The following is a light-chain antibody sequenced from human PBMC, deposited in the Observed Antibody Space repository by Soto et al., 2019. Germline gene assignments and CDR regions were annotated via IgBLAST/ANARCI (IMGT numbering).Light chain of an antibody. CDR1: QTISSW. Sequence: DIQMTQSPSTLSGSVVDRVTITCRASQTISSWLAWYQQKPGKAPKLLIYKASTLKSGVPARFSGSGSGTEFTLTISSLQSEDFAVYYCQQYNNWPLTFGQGTKVDIK. V-gene: IGKV1-5*03. J-gene: IGKJ4*01. CDR2: KAS. CDR3: QQYNNWPLT.